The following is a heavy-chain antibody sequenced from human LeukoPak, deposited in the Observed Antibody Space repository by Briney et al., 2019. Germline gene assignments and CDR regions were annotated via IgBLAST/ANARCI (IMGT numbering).Heavy chain of an antibody. CDR2: VSSGGNS. V-gene: IGHV3-23*01. CDR3: AKDTEQQLVRWTDAFDI. J-gene: IGHJ3*02. Sequence: GSLRLSCAASGFTFSNYAMTWVRQAPGKGLEWVSSVSSGGNSYYADSVKGRFTISRDNSKNTLYLQMNSLRAEDTAVYYCAKDTEQQLVRWTDAFDIWGQGTMVTVSS. D-gene: IGHD6-13*01. CDR1: GFTFSNYA.